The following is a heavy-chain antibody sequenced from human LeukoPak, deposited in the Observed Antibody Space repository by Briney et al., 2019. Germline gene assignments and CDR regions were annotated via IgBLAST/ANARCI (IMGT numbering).Heavy chain of an antibody. V-gene: IGHV4-59*01. Sequence: SETLSLTCTVSGGSISGYHWTWIRQSPGRGLEYIGYVYYSGSTNYNPSLKSRLTISVDRSKNQFSLRLSSVTAADTAVYYCARGDVPTARPLDYWGQGILVTVSS. CDR3: ARGDVPTARPLDY. CDR1: GGSISGYH. CDR2: VYYSGST. D-gene: IGHD2-2*01. J-gene: IGHJ4*02.